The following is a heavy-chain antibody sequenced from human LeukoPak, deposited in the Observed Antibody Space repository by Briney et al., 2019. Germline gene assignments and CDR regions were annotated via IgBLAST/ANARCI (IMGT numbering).Heavy chain of an antibody. V-gene: IGHV4-39*01. J-gene: IGHJ4*02. CDR2: VYYTGST. D-gene: IGHD7-27*01. CDR3: ARHGNWDPFDY. Sequence: PSETLSLTCTVSGDSINSSDYYWGWIRQPPGKGLEWIGTVYYTGSTYSKPSLKTRLTISVDSSKHHFSLKMNSVTAADTGVYYCARHGNWDPFDYWGQGILVTVSS. CDR1: GDSINSSDYY.